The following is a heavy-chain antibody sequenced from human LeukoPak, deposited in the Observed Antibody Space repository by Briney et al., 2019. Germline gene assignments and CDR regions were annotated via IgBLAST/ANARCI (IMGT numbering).Heavy chain of an antibody. D-gene: IGHD4-17*01. V-gene: IGHV3-48*03. CDR3: ARDYGDYGDY. Sequence: GGSLRLSCAASGFTFSSYEMNWVRQAPGKGLEWVSYISSSGSTIYYADSVKGRFTISRDNAKNSLYLQTNSLRAEDTAVYYCARDYGDYGDYWGQGTLVTVSS. CDR2: ISSSGSTI. CDR1: GFTFSSYE. J-gene: IGHJ4*02.